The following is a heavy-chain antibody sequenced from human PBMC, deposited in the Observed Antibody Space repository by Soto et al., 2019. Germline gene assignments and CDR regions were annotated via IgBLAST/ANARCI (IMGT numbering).Heavy chain of an antibody. J-gene: IGHJ6*02. D-gene: IGHD2-15*01. V-gene: IGHV4-30-4*01. CDR1: GGSISSGDYY. Sequence: QVQLQESGPGLVKPSQTLSLTCTVSGGSISSGDYYWSWIRQPPGKGLEWIGYIYYSGSTYYNPSLTSRVTISVDTSKNQFSLKLSSVTAADTAVYYCARVDCSGGSCYPPYYYYGMDVWGQGTTVTVSS. CDR3: ARVDCSGGSCYPPYYYYGMDV. CDR2: IYYSGST.